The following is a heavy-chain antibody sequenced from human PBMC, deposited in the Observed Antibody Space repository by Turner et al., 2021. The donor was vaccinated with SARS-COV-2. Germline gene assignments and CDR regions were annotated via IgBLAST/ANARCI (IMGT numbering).Heavy chain of an antibody. Sequence: VHLVQSGAEVKKPESSVKVSCQASGGTFSSYPISWVRQAPGQGLEWRGGSIPICDTTNYAQKFQGRVTITADKSTSTAYMELSGLRSEDTAVYYCARDRDYDSSGYLEQSWGQGTLVTVSS. D-gene: IGHD3-22*01. V-gene: IGHV1-69*06. J-gene: IGHJ4*02. CDR2: SIPICDTT. CDR1: GGTFSSYP. CDR3: ARDRDYDSSGYLEQS.